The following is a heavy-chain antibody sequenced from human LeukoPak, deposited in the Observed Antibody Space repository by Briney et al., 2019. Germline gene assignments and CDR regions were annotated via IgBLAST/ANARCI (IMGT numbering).Heavy chain of an antibody. V-gene: IGHV4-61*08. Sequence: SQTLSLTCTVSGGSISSGDYYWSWIRQPPGKGLEWIGYIYYSGSTNYNPSLKSRVTISVDTSKNQFSLKLSSVTAADTAVYYCAREMAVPPGAFDIWGQGTMVTVSS. CDR1: GGSISSGDYY. D-gene: IGHD5-24*01. CDR2: IYYSGST. CDR3: AREMAVPPGAFDI. J-gene: IGHJ3*02.